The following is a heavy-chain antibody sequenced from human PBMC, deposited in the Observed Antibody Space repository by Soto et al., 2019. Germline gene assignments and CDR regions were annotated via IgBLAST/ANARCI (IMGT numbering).Heavy chain of an antibody. V-gene: IGHV1-2*04. CDR1: GYSFTGYY. J-gene: IGHJ4*02. Sequence: ASVQVSCKASGYSFTGYYLHWLRLAPVQGLEWMGWIYPDSGGTNYAPKFRGWVTMTRDTSIRTAYMDLSGLKADDTAVYFCVRAETFYHGNTFDYWGQGALVTVSS. CDR3: VRAETFYHGNTFDY. D-gene: IGHD1-1*01. CDR2: IYPDSGGT.